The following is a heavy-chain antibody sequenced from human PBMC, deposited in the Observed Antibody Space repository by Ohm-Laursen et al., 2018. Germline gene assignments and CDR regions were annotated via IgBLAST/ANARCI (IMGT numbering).Heavy chain of an antibody. CDR1: GYSISSGYF. CDR3: ARGLRWFDP. Sequence: GTLSLTCAVSGYSISSGYFWGWIRQPPGKGLEWIGTIYHSGSTYYNPSLKSRVTISVDTSKNQFSLKLSSVTAADTALYYCARGLRWFDPWGQGTLVTVSS. J-gene: IGHJ5*02. V-gene: IGHV4-38-2*01. CDR2: IYHSGST.